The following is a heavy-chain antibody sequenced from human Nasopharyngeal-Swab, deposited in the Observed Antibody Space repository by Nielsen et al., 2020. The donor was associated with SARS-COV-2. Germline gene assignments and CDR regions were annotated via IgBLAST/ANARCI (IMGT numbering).Heavy chain of an antibody. Sequence: GGSLRLSCAASGFTFSSYSMNWVRQAPGKGLEWVSSISSSSSYIYYADSVKGRFTISRDNAKNSLYLQMNSLRAEDTAVYYCAREGQVFGVVDYYYYCLDVWGQGTTVTVSS. D-gene: IGHD3-3*01. J-gene: IGHJ6*02. V-gene: IGHV3-21*01. CDR1: GFTFSSYS. CDR3: AREGQVFGVVDYYYYCLDV. CDR2: ISSSSSYI.